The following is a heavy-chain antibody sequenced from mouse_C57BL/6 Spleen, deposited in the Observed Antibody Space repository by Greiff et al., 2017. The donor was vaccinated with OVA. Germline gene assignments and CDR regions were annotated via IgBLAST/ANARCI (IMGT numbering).Heavy chain of an antibody. CDR3: ARGTVVSPPYYFDY. CDR1: GYAFSSYW. Sequence: QVQLKQSGAELVKPGASVKISCKASGYAFSSYWMNWVKQRPGKGLEWIGQIYPGDGDTNYNGKFKGKATLTADKSSSTAYMQLSSLTSEDSAVYFCARGTVVSPPYYFDYWGQGTTLTVSS. V-gene: IGHV1-80*01. J-gene: IGHJ2*01. D-gene: IGHD1-1*01. CDR2: IYPGDGDT.